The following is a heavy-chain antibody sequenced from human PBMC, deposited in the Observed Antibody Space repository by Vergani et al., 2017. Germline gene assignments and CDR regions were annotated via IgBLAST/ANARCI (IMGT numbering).Heavy chain of an antibody. CDR3: ARDRELLRYYYYYGMDV. V-gene: IGHV1-69*12. CDR2: IIPIFGTA. J-gene: IGHJ6*02. Sequence: QVQLVQSGAEVKKPGSSVKVSCKASGGTFSSYAISWVRQAPGQGLEWMGGIIPIFGTANYAQKFQGRVTITADESTSPAYMELSSLRSEDTAVYYCARDRELLRYYYYYGMDVWGQGTTVTVSS. D-gene: IGHD1-26*01. CDR1: GGTFSSYA.